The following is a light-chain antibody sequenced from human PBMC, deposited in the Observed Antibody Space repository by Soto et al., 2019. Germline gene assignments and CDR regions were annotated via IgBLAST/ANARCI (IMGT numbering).Light chain of an antibody. CDR1: SSDVGSYNL. CDR2: EVS. V-gene: IGLV2-23*02. CDR3: CSYANSSTAV. Sequence: QSALTQPASVSGSPGQSITISCTGTSSDVGSYNLVSWYQQHPGKAPKLIIYEVSKRPSGVSNRFSGSKSGNTASLTISGLQAEDEADYYCCSYANSSTAVFGGGTKLTVL. J-gene: IGLJ2*01.